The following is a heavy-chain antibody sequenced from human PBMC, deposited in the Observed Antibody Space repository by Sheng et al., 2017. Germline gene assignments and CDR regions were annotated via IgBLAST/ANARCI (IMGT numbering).Heavy chain of an antibody. J-gene: IGHJ3*02. CDR2: INHSGST. CDR1: GGSFSGYY. D-gene: IGHD2-8*01. Sequence: QVQLQQWGAGLLKPSETLSLTCAVYGGSFSGYYWSWIRQPPGKGLEWIGEINHSGSTNYNPSLKSRVTISVDTSKNQFSLKLSSVTAADTAVYYCARKARGKWAFDIWGQGTMVTVSS. CDR3: ARKARGKWAFDI. V-gene: IGHV4-34*01.